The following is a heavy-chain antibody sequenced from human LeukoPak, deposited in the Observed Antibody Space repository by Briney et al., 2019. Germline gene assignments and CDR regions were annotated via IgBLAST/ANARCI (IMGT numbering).Heavy chain of an antibody. CDR1: GYTFTSYG. CDR2: ISAYNGNT. V-gene: IGHV1-18*01. Sequence: ASVKVSCKASGYTFTSYGISWVRQAPGQGLEWMGWISAYNGNTNYAQKLQGRVTMTTDTSTSTAYMELRSLKSDDTAVYFCARVGGYDYVWGSYRPAHFDYWGQGTLVPVSS. J-gene: IGHJ4*02. CDR3: ARVGGYDYVWGSYRPAHFDY. D-gene: IGHD3-16*02.